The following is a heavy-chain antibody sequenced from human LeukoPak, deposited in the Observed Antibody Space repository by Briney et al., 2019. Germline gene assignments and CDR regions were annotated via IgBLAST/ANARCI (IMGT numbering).Heavy chain of an antibody. CDR3: AREGSGSYYYCYGMDV. D-gene: IGHD1-26*01. V-gene: IGHV1-2*02. CDR1: GYTFTGYY. J-gene: IGHJ6*02. Sequence: ASLKVSCKASGYTFTGYYMHWVRQAPGQGLEWMGWINPNSGGTNYAQKFQGRVTMTRDTSISTAYMELSRLRSDDTAVYYCAREGSGSYYYCYGMDVWGQGTTVTVSS. CDR2: INPNSGGT.